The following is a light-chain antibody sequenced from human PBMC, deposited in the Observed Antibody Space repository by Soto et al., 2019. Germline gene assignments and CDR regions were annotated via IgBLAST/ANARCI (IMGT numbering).Light chain of an antibody. J-gene: IGKJ2*01. V-gene: IGKV3-20*01. CDR2: GAS. CDR3: QQYVNSPVT. CDR1: QRVNSNY. Sequence: EIVLTQSPATLYLSPGEGATLSCRASQRVNSNYFAWYQQKHHQAPRLLISGASDRAAGVPARVSGSGSGTDFTLTISRLEPEDFAVYYCQQYVNSPVTFGQGTRLQIK.